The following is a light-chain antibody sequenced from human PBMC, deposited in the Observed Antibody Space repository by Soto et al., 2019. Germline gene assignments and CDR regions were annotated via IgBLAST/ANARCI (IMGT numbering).Light chain of an antibody. CDR1: QSVSSN. Sequence: ELVMTHSPATLSVSPGERATLSCRASQSVSSNLAWYQQKPGQAPRLLIYGASTRASGIPARFSGSGSGTEFTLTISSLQSEDFAVYYCQQYNNWPLTFGEGTKVDIK. CDR2: GAS. J-gene: IGKJ4*01. V-gene: IGKV3-15*01. CDR3: QQYNNWPLT.